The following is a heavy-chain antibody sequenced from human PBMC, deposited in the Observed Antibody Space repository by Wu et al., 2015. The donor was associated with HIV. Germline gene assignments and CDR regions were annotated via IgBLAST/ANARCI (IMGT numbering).Heavy chain of an antibody. CDR2: ISGYNGQT. D-gene: IGHD3-22*01. CDR3: ARDRRRIVMIIVVGKQEAADI. J-gene: IGHJ3*02. V-gene: IGHV1-18*01. Sequence: QVQLMQSGSEVKKPGASVKVSCKASGYDFDSHGISWVRQAPGQGLEWIGWISGYNGQTDYAQKFQDRVTLTTDKSTGTVYMELRKLRSDDTAVYYCARDRRRIVMIIVVGKQEAADIWGRRDKGHRL. CDR1: GYDFDSHG.